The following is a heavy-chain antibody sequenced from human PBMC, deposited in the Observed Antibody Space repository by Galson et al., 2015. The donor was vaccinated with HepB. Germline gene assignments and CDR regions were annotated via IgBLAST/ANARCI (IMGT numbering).Heavy chain of an antibody. CDR2: ISSTGSTI. V-gene: IGHV3-48*03. D-gene: IGHD6-25*01. Sequence: SLRLSCAASGFNFGSYEMNWVRQPPGKGLEWIAYISSTGSTIYQRDSVKGRFTISRDNSKNSMYLQMNRLRVEDTGIYYCARGGYSFIWGLWGQGTMVTVSS. CDR3: ARGGYSFIWGL. J-gene: IGHJ3*01. CDR1: GFNFGSYE.